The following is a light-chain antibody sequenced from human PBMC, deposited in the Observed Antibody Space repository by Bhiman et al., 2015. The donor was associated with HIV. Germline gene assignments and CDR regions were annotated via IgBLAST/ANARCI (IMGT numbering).Light chain of an antibody. CDR1: DSDIGINS. CDR3: AAWDDSLHGPV. CDR2: GNV. V-gene: IGLV1-44*01. J-gene: IGLJ3*02. Sequence: QSVLTQSPSVSGTPGQRVTIFCSGSDSDIGINSVSWYQQLPGTAPKLLIYGNVLRPSRVPDRFSGSKSGTSASLAISGLQAEDEADYYCAAWDDSLHGPVFGGGTKLTVL.